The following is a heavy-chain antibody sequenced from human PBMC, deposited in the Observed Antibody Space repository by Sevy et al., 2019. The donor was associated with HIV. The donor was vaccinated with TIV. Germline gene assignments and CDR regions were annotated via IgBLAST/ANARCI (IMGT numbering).Heavy chain of an antibody. J-gene: IGHJ3*02. D-gene: IGHD3-10*01. Sequence: GGSLRLSCAASGFTFSNAWMSWVRQAPGKGLEWVGRIKSKTDGGTTDYAAPVKDRFTISRDDSKNTLYLQMNSLKTEDTAVYYCFGSGSRDAFDIWGQGTMVTVSS. CDR2: IKSKTDGGTT. CDR3: FGSGSRDAFDI. CDR1: GFTFSNAW. V-gene: IGHV3-15*01.